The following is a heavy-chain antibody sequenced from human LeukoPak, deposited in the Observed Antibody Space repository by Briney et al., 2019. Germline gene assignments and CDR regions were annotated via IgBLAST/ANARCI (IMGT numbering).Heavy chain of an antibody. CDR2: ISYDGSNK. CDR1: GFTFSSYG. D-gene: IGHD3-22*01. V-gene: IGHV3-30*18. Sequence: GGSLRLSCAASGFTFSSYGMHWVRQAPGKGLEWVAVISYDGSNKYYADSVKGRFTISRDNSKNTLYLQMNSLRAEDTAVYYCAKDVYYNDSSGPDYWGQGTLVTVSS. CDR3: AKDVYYNDSSGPDY. J-gene: IGHJ4*02.